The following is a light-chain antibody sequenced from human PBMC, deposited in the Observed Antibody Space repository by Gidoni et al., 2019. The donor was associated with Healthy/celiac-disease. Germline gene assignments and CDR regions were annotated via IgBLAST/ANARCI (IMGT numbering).Light chain of an antibody. CDR2: EVS. CDR1: SSDVGGYNY. CDR3: SSYAGSNTV. J-gene: IGLJ2*01. Sequence: QSALTQPPSASGSPGQSVTISRTGTSSDVGGYNYVSWYQQHPGKAPKLMSYEVSKRPSGVPDRFSGSKSVNTASLTVSGLQAEDEADYYCSSYAGSNTVFGGGTKLTVL. V-gene: IGLV2-8*01.